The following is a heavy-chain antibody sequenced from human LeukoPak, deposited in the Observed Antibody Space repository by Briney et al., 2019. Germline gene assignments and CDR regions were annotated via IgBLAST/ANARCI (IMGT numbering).Heavy chain of an antibody. V-gene: IGHV3-21*04. CDR2: ITPSSSYI. Sequence: GGSLRLSCAASGFIFSSYTLAWVRQAPGKGLEWVSSITPSSSYIYYADSMKGRFTISRDNAKNSLHLQMNSLRAEDTAVYYCARDPSGELLLDYWGQGTLVTVSS. J-gene: IGHJ4*02. CDR3: ARDPSGELLLDY. D-gene: IGHD1-26*01. CDR1: GFIFSSYT.